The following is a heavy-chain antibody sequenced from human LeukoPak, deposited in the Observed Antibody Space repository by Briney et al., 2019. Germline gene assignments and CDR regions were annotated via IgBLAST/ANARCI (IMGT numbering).Heavy chain of an antibody. CDR2: IYYSGST. V-gene: IGHV4-39*01. Sequence: SETLSFTCTVSGGSISSSSYYWGWIRQPPGKGLEWIGSIYYSGSTYYNPSLKSRVTISVDTSKNQFSLKLSSVTAADTAVYYCARHPYGDYAHPFFDYWGQGTLVTVSS. CDR3: ARHPYGDYAHPFFDY. CDR1: GGSISSSSYY. J-gene: IGHJ4*02. D-gene: IGHD4-17*01.